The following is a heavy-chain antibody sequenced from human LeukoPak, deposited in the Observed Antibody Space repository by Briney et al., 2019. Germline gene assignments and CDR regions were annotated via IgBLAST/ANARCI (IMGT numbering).Heavy chain of an antibody. Sequence: PGGSLRLSCAGSGFTFSNYAMHWVRQAPGKGLEWVALISYDGSNKYYADSVKGRFTNSRDNSKNTLYLQMDSLRAEDTALYYCAKEGTTSEGDYWGQGALVTVSS. CDR2: ISYDGSNK. V-gene: IGHV3-30*18. CDR1: GFTFSNYA. J-gene: IGHJ4*02. CDR3: AKEGTTSEGDY. D-gene: IGHD1-1*01.